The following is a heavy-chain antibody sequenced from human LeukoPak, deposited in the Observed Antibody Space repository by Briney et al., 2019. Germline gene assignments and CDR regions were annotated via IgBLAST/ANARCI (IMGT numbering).Heavy chain of an antibody. CDR3: ARVKLIVVVSWFDP. Sequence: SETLSLTGAVSGGSISSSYWWSWVRQPPGKGLEWIGEIDHSGSTNYNPSLKSRVTISVDKSKNQFSLKLSSVTAADTAVYYCARVKLIVVVSWFDPWGQGTLVTVSS. CDR2: IDHSGST. V-gene: IGHV4-4*02. J-gene: IGHJ5*02. CDR1: GGSISSSYW. D-gene: IGHD3-22*01.